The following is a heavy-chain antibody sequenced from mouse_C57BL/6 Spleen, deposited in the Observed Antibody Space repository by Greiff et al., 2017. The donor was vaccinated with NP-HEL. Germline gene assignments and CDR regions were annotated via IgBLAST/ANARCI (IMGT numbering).Heavy chain of an antibody. Sequence: QVQLKESGPGILQSSQTLSLTCSFSGFSLSTSGMGVSWIRQPSGKGLEWLAHIYWDDDKRYNPSLKSRLTISKDTSRNQVFLKITSVDTADTATYYCARSRIYYGSSFYFDYWGQGTTLTVSS. V-gene: IGHV8-12*01. D-gene: IGHD1-1*01. CDR3: ARSRIYYGSSFYFDY. J-gene: IGHJ2*01. CDR2: IYWDDDK. CDR1: GFSLSTSGMG.